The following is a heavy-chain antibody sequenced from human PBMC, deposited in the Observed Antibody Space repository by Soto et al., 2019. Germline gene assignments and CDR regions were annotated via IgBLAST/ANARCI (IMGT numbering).Heavy chain of an antibody. J-gene: IGHJ5*02. D-gene: IGHD2-15*01. Sequence: SETLSLTCAVSGGSISSSNWWSWVRQPPGKGLEWIGEIYHSGSTNYNPSPKSRVTISVDKSKNQFSLKLSSVTAADTAVYYCAREYCSGGSCYPNNWFDPWGQGTLVTVSS. CDR1: GGSISSSNW. CDR3: AREYCSGGSCYPNNWFDP. CDR2: IYHSGST. V-gene: IGHV4-4*02.